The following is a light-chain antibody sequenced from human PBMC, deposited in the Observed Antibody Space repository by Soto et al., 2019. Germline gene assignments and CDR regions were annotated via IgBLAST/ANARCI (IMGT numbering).Light chain of an antibody. Sequence: QSALTQPPSVSGAPGQRVTISCTGSRSNIGAGYDVHWYQQLPGTAPKLLIYGNSNRPSGVPDRFSGSKSGTSASLAITGLKAEDEADYYCQSYDSSLRGSVFGGGTKRTVL. J-gene: IGLJ2*01. CDR1: RSNIGAGYD. V-gene: IGLV1-40*01. CDR3: QSYDSSLRGSV. CDR2: GNS.